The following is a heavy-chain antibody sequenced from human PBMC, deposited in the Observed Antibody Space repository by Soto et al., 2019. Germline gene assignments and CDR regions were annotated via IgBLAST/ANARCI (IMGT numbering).Heavy chain of an antibody. D-gene: IGHD3-22*01. J-gene: IGHJ4*02. CDR1: GGTFSSYA. CDR3: AREGLGYDSGTFDY. CDR2: IIPIFGTA. Sequence: QVQLVQSGAEVKKPGSSVKVSCKASGGTFSSYAISWVRQAPGQGLEWMGGIIPIFGTANYAQKFQGRVTMTADEPTSTAYRELSSLRSEDTAVSYCAREGLGYDSGTFDYCGQGTLVTVSS. V-gene: IGHV1-69*12.